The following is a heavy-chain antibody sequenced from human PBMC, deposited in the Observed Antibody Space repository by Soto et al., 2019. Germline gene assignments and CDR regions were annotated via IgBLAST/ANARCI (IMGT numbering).Heavy chain of an antibody. J-gene: IGHJ5*02. CDR1: GASISGFY. V-gene: IGHV4-4*07. CDR3: VRDGTKTLRDWFDP. Sequence: SETLSLTCTVSGASISGFYWSWIRKSAGKGLEWIGRIYATGTTDYNPSLKSRVMMSVDTSKKQFSLKLRSVTAADTAVYYCVRDGTKTLRDWFDPRGQGISVTVSS. D-gene: IGHD1-1*01. CDR2: IYATGTT.